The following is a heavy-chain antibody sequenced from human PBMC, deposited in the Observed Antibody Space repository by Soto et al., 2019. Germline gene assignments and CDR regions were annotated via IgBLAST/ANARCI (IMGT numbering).Heavy chain of an antibody. Sequence: PRGSLRLSCAASGNIFNGYGMHWVRQPPGKGLEWVAIIRYDGTNIFYADSVKGRFTISRDNSKNTLYLQMNSLRAEDTALYYPEREAGEGYFDYWGQGNLVTVAS. J-gene: IGHJ4*02. CDR2: IRYDGTNI. CDR3: EREAGEGYFDY. V-gene: IGHV3-33*01. CDR1: GNIFNGYG.